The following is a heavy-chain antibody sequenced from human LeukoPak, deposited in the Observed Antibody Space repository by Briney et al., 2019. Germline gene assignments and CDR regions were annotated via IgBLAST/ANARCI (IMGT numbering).Heavy chain of an antibody. J-gene: IGHJ4*02. CDR3: AREGIAAAGQFDN. Sequence: ASVKVSCKASGGTFSSYAISWVRQAPGQGLEWMGGIIPIFGTANYAQKFQGRVTITTDESTSTAYMELSSLRFEDTAVYYCAREGIAAAGQFDNWGQGTLVTVSS. D-gene: IGHD6-13*01. V-gene: IGHV1-69*05. CDR2: IIPIFGTA. CDR1: GGTFSSYA.